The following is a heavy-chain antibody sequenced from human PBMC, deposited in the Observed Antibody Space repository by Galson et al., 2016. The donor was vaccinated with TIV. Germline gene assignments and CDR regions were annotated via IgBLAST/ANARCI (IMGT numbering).Heavy chain of an antibody. V-gene: IGHV5-51*01. CDR3: ARHHDFWSGPGYFYMDV. Sequence: QSGAEVKKPGESLKISCKASGYSFATFWVGWVRQMPGQDLEWMGVIYPADSETRYSPSFQGQVTISADKSITPAYLQWSSLKASDTAIYYCARHHDFWSGPGYFYMDVWGKGTTVSVSS. CDR2: IYPADSET. D-gene: IGHD3-3*01. CDR1: GYSFATFW. J-gene: IGHJ6*03.